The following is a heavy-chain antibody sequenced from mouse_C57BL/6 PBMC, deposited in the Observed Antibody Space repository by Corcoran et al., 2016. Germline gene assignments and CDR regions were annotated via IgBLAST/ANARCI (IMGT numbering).Heavy chain of an antibody. CDR1: GYTFTTYG. CDR3: ARGNYGYDGAWFAY. Sequence: QIQLVQSGPELKKPGETVKISCKASGYTFTTYGMSWVKQAPGKGLKWMGWINTYSGVPTYADDFKGRFAFSLETSASTAYLQINNLKNDDTATYFCARGNYGYDGAWFAYWGQGTLVTVSA. CDR2: INTYSGVP. J-gene: IGHJ3*01. V-gene: IGHV9-3*01. D-gene: IGHD2-2*01.